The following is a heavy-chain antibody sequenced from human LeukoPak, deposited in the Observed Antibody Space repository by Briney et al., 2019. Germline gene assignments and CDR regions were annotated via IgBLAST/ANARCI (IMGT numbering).Heavy chain of an antibody. J-gene: IGHJ4*02. CDR2: ISWDSTNT. CDR1: GFTFDAYT. V-gene: IGHV3-43*01. CDR3: AKEMGTIYFDS. Sequence: GGSLRLSCAASGFTFDAYTLHWVRQAPGKGPQWVSLISWDSTNTYYADSVKGRFTISRDNSKNSLYLQMNSLTAEDTALYYCAKEMGTIYFDSWGQGSLVTVSS. D-gene: IGHD5-24*01.